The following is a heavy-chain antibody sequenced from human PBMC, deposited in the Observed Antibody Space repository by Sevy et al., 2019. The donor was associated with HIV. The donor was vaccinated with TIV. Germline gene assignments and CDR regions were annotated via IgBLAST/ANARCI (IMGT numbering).Heavy chain of an antibody. CDR3: ARGLYCSGGSCYGYGDY. CDR1: GGTFSSYA. CDR2: IIPIFGTA. Sequence: ASVKVSCKASGGTFSSYAISWVRQAPGQGLEWMGGIIPIFGTANYAQKFQGRVTITADKSTSTAYMELSSLRSEDTAVYYCARGLYCSGGSCYGYGDYWGQGTLVTVSS. D-gene: IGHD2-15*01. J-gene: IGHJ4*02. V-gene: IGHV1-69*06.